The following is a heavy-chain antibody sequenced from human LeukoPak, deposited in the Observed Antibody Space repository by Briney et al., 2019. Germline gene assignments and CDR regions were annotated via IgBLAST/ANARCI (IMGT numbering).Heavy chain of an antibody. D-gene: IGHD3-10*01. Sequence: SQTLSLTCTVSGGSISRNGYYWSWMRQHPGKGLEWIGYIYHTGTTYYNASLESRVTISMDTSKNHFSLKLNSVTAAGTAVYYGARVWFGAYQNPPNGWFDPWGQGNLVTVSS. CDR1: GGSISRNGYY. V-gene: IGHV4-31*03. CDR3: ARVWFGAYQNPPNGWFDP. J-gene: IGHJ5*02. CDR2: IYHTGTT.